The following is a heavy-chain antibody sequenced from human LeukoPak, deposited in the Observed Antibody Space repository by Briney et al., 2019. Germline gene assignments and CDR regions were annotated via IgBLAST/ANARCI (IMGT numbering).Heavy chain of an antibody. CDR3: ARDEGFARKPLNSTWYRGGFDY. J-gene: IGHJ4*02. CDR2: IKEDGSEK. D-gene: IGHD6-13*01. CDR1: GFRFSSYW. V-gene: IGHV3-7*01. Sequence: AGGSLRLSCAAAGFRFSSYWMSWVRQAPGKGLEWVANIKEDGSEKNYVDSVEGRFTISRDNAKESLYLQMNSLTADDTAVYYCARDEGFARKPLNSTWYRGGFDYWGQGTLVAVSA.